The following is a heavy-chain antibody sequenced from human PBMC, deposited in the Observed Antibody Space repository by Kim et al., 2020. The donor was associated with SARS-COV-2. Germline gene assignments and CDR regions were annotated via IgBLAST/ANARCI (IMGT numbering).Heavy chain of an antibody. CDR1: LFTFDDYA. CDR2: ISGDGGST. J-gene: IGHJ6*03. V-gene: IGHV3-43*02. Sequence: GGSLRLSCAASLFTFDDYAMHWVRQAPGKGLEWVSLISGDGGSTYYADSVKGRFTISRDNSKNSLYLQMNSLRTEDTALYYCAKNPPYYYDSSGYYRYYYYCMDVWGKGTTVTVSS. D-gene: IGHD3-22*01. CDR3: AKNPPYYYDSSGYYRYYYYCMDV.